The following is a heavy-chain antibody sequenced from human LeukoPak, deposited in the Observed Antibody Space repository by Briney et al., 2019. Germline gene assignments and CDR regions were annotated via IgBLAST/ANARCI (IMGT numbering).Heavy chain of an antibody. CDR1: GGSISSYC. J-gene: IGHJ6*03. CDR3: ARYAGPYYYYYMDV. Sequence: SEALSLTCTVSGGSISSYCWSWIRQPPGKGLEWIGYIFYSGSTNYNPSLKSRVTISVDTSKNQFSLKLSSVTAADTAVYYCARYAGPYYYYYMDVWGKGTTVTVSS. CDR2: IFYSGST. V-gene: IGHV4-59*01.